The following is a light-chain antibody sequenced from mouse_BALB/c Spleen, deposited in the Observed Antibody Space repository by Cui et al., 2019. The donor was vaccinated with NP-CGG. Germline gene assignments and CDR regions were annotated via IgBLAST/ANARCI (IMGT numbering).Light chain of an antibody. Sequence: QAVVTQESALTTSPGETVTLTCRSSTGAVTTSNYANWVQEKPDHLFTCLIGGTKNRAPGVPARFSGSLIGDKAALIITGAQTEDEAIYFCALWYSNHWVFGGGTKLTVL. CDR1: TGAVTTSNY. V-gene: IGLV1*01. J-gene: IGLJ1*01. CDR2: GTK. CDR3: ALWYSNHWV.